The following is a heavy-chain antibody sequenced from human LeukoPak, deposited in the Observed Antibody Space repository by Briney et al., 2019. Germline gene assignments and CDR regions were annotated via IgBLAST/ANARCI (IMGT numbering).Heavy chain of an antibody. CDR3: ARHSKMDAFDI. J-gene: IGHJ3*02. D-gene: IGHD6-13*01. V-gene: IGHV5-51*01. CDR2: IYPGDSDT. CDR1: GYIFTTYW. Sequence: GGSLQISCRCSGYIFTTYWIGWVRQTPGKGLEWMGIIYPGDSDTRYTPSFQGQVTMSADKSISTAYLQWSSLKASDTAMYYCARHSKMDAFDIWGQGTMVTVSS.